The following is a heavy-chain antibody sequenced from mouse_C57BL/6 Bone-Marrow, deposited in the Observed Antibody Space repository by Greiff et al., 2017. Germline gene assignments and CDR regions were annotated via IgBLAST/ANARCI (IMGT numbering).Heavy chain of an antibody. CDR2: IYIGNGYT. CDR3: ARSFYYYGSSYRYFDV. V-gene: IGHV1-58*01. D-gene: IGHD1-1*01. J-gene: IGHJ1*03. Sequence: VQLQQSGAELVRPGSSVKMSCKTSGYTFTSYGINWVKQRPGQGLEWIGYIYIGNGYTEYNEKFKGKATLTSDSSSSTAYMQLSSLTSEDSAIYFWARSFYYYGSSYRYFDVWGTGTTVTVSS. CDR1: GYTFTSYG.